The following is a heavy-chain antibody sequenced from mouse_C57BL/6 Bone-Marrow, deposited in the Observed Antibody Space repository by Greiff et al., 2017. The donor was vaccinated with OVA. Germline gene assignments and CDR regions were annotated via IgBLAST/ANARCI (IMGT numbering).Heavy chain of an antibody. Sequence: VQLLQSGAELVRPGTSVKLSCKASGYTFTSYWMHWVKQRPGKGLEWIGVIDPSDSYTNYNQKFKGKATLTVDTSSSTAYMQLSSLTSEDSAVYYCSRNWAWFAYWGQGTLVTVSA. CDR2: IDPSDSYT. CDR3: SRNWAWFAY. CDR1: GYTFTSYW. J-gene: IGHJ3*01. V-gene: IGHV1-59*01. D-gene: IGHD4-1*01.